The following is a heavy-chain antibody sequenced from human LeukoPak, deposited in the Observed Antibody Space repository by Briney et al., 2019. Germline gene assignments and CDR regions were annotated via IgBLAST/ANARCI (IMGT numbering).Heavy chain of an antibody. CDR3: ARESSQRWTFDY. CDR1: GGSISSGDYY. V-gene: IGHV4-61*08. J-gene: IGHJ4*02. Sequence: PSETLSLTCTVSGGSISSGDYYWSWIRQPPGKGLEWIGYIYYSGSTNYNPSLKSRVTISVDTSKNQFSLKLSSVTAADTAVYYCARESSQRWTFDYWGQGTLVTVSS. CDR2: IYYSGST. D-gene: IGHD3/OR15-3a*01.